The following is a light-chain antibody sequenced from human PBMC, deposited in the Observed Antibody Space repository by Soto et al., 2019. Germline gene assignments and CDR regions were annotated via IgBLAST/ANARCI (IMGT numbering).Light chain of an antibody. CDR2: GAS. J-gene: IGKJ1*01. CDR1: HGVSNNY. CDR3: QQYGSSGT. Sequence: EIVLTQSPGTLSLSPGERATLSCRASHGVSNNYLAWYQQKPGQAPRLLIYGASNRATGIPDRFSGSGSGTDFTLTISRLEPEDFAVYYCQQYGSSGTFGQGTKV. V-gene: IGKV3-20*01.